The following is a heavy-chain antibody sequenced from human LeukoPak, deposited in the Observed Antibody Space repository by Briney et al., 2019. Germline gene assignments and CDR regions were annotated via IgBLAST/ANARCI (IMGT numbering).Heavy chain of an antibody. CDR3: ARPLCSGGSCYIDY. CDR1: GYSFTSHW. CDR2: ISPGDSDT. V-gene: IGHV5-51*01. D-gene: IGHD2-15*01. Sequence: GESLKISCKGSGYSFTSHWIGWVRQMPGKGLEWMGIISPGDSDTRYSPSFQGQVTVSADRSISTAYLQWSSLKASDTAMYDCARPLCSGGSCYIDYWGQGTLVTVSS. J-gene: IGHJ4*02.